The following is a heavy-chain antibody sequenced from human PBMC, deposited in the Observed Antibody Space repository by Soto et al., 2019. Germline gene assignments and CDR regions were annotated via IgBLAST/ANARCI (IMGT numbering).Heavy chain of an antibody. V-gene: IGHV3-30*18. Sequence: QVQLVESGGGVVQPGRSLRLSCAASGFTFTSYGMHWVRQAPGKGLEWVAVISYDGSNKYYADSVNGRFTISRDNSKNTLYLQVNSLRAEDTAVYYCAKDLLAGAASNVADYWGQGTLVTVSS. CDR2: ISYDGSNK. D-gene: IGHD6-13*01. CDR1: GFTFTSYG. CDR3: AKDLLAGAASNVADY. J-gene: IGHJ4*02.